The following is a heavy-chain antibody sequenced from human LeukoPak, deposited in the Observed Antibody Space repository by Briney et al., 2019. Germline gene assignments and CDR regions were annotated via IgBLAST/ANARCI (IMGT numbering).Heavy chain of an antibody. V-gene: IGHV1-2*02. Sequence: GASVKVSCKASGYTFTGYYMHWVRQAPGQGLEWMGWINPNSGGTNYAQKFQGRVTMTRDRSMSTAYMELSSLRSEDTAMYYCITTNGWYFDYWGQGTLVTVSS. CDR1: GYTFTGYY. J-gene: IGHJ4*02. CDR3: ITTNGWYFDY. CDR2: INPNSGGT. D-gene: IGHD3-3*01.